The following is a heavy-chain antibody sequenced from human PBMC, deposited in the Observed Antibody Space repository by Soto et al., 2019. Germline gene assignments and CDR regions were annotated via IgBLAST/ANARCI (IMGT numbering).Heavy chain of an antibody. CDR2: INHSGST. Sequence: SETLSLTCAVYGGSFSGYYWSWIRQPPGKGLEWIGEINHSGSTNYNPSLKSRVTISVDTSKNQFSLKLSSVTAADTAVYYCACGNDSSGYYSPYFAYWGQGPMVTVS. D-gene: IGHD3-22*01. V-gene: IGHV4-34*01. CDR3: ACGNDSSGYYSPYFAY. CDR1: GGSFSGYY. J-gene: IGHJ4*02.